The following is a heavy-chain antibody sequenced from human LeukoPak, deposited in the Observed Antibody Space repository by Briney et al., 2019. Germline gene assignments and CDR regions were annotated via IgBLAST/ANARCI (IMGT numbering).Heavy chain of an antibody. Sequence: QPGGSLRLSCAASGFTFSRYWMHWVRQAPGKGLVWVSRINSDGSTTTYADSVKGRFTISRDNAKNTLYLQMNSLRAEDTAVYYCTRYCIGGSCAPVSYAMDVWGQGTTVTVSS. CDR1: GFTFSRYW. D-gene: IGHD2-15*01. CDR2: INSDGSTT. CDR3: TRYCIGGSCAPVSYAMDV. V-gene: IGHV3-74*01. J-gene: IGHJ6*02.